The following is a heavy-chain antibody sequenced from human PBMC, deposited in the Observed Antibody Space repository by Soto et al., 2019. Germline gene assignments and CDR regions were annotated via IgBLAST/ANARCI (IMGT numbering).Heavy chain of an antibody. Sequence: GGSLRLSSATSGFPFRTYSMHLVRQPPGKGLEYVSAISSNGRSTYYANSVRGRFTISRDNSKNTLYLQMDSLRAEDMAVYYCARDRCTNGVCYAPSDYWGQGTLVTVSS. J-gene: IGHJ4*02. V-gene: IGHV3-64*01. D-gene: IGHD2-8*01. CDR3: ARDRCTNGVCYAPSDY. CDR2: ISSNGRST. CDR1: GFPFRTYS.